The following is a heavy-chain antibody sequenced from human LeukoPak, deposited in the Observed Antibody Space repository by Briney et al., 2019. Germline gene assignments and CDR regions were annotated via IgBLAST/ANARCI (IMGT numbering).Heavy chain of an antibody. J-gene: IGHJ4*02. V-gene: IGHV3-23*01. D-gene: IGHD4-17*01. CDR2: ISSSGGST. CDR3: AKGRTVTTFLDY. Sequence: GGSLRLSCAASGFTFSSYAMSWVRQAPGKGLEWVSAISSSGGSTYYADSVKGRFTISRDNSKNTLYLQMNSLRAEDTAVYYCAKGRTVTTFLDYWGQGTLVTVSS. CDR1: GFTFSSYA.